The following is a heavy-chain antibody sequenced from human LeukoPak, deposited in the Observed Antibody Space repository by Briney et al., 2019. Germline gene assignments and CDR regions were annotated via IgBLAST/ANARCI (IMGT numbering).Heavy chain of an antibody. J-gene: IGHJ4*02. Sequence: GGSVRVSCVASGFSFNDYDMHWVRQAPGQGLEWMGYIIGSSAFTFYADSVEGRFTISRDKSKSTLYLQMNSLRAEDTAVYYCAKGAYDYIEIAYFDYWGQGSLVTVSS. V-gene: IGHV3-23*01. CDR1: GFSFNDYD. CDR2: IIGSSAFT. D-gene: IGHD5-12*01. CDR3: AKGAYDYIEIAYFDY.